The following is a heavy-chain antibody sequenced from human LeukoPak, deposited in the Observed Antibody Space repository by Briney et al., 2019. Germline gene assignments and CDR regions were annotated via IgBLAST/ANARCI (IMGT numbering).Heavy chain of an antibody. CDR1: GFTFSGYG. CDR3: AKDKRPRIAAAAYYFDY. CDR2: ISYDGSNK. Sequence: GGSLRLSCAASGFTFSGYGMHWVRQAPGKGLEWVAVISYDGSNKYYADSVKSRFTISRDNSKNTLYLQMNSLRAEDTAVYYCAKDKRPRIAAAAYYFDYWGQGTLVTVSS. J-gene: IGHJ4*02. V-gene: IGHV3-30*18. D-gene: IGHD6-13*01.